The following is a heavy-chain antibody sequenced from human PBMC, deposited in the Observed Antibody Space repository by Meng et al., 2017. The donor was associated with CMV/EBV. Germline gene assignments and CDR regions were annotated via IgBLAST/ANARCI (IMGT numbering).Heavy chain of an antibody. D-gene: IGHD2-2*01. J-gene: IGHJ6*02. Sequence: SVKVSCKASGYTFTGYYMHWVRQAPGQGLEWMGWINPNSGGTNYAQKFQGRVTMTRDTSISTAYMELSRLRSDDTAVYYCARVDGRYCSSTSCYEYYGMDVWGQGTTVTVSS. CDR3: ARVDGRYCSSTSCYEYYGMDV. CDR2: INPNSGGT. CDR1: GYTFTGYY. V-gene: IGHV1-2*02.